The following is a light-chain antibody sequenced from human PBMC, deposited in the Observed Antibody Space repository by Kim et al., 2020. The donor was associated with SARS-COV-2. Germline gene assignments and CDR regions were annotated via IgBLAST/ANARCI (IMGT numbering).Light chain of an antibody. Sequence: STGERATLSCRASQSVSSYLAWYQQKPGQAPRLLIYDASNRATGIPARFSGSGSGTDFTLTISSLEPEDFAVYYCQQRSNWPSITFGQGTRLEIK. CDR1: QSVSSY. V-gene: IGKV3-11*01. CDR2: DAS. J-gene: IGKJ5*01. CDR3: QQRSNWPSIT.